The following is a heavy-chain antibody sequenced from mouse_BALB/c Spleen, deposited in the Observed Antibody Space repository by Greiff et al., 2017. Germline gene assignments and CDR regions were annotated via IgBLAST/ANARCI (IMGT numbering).Heavy chain of an antibody. CDR3: ARQLGF. V-gene: IGHV5-9-3*01. CDR1: GFTFSSYA. D-gene: IGHD1-2*01. CDR2: ISSGGSYT. J-gene: IGHJ2*01. Sequence: DVKLVESGGGLVKPGGSLKLSCAASGFTFSSYAMSWVRQTPEKRLEWVATISSGGSYTYYPDSVKGRFTISRDNAKNTLYLQMSSLRSEDTAMYYCARQLGFWGQGTTLTVSS.